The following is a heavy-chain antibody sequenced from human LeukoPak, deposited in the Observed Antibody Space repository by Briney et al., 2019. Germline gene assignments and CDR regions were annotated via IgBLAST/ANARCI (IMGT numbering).Heavy chain of an antibody. D-gene: IGHD3-16*01. J-gene: IGHJ4*02. CDR1: GFTFSSYE. V-gene: IGHV3-48*03. Sequence: GGSLRLSCAASGFTFSSYEMNWVRQAPGKGLEWVSYISSSGSTIYYADSVKGRFTISRDNAKNSLYLQMNSLRAEDTAVYYCARDPRGGCWDYWGQGTLVTVSS. CDR2: ISSSGSTI. CDR3: ARDPRGGCWDY.